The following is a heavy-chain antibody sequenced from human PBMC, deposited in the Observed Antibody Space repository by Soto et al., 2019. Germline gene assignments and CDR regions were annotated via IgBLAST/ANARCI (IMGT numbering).Heavy chain of an antibody. CDR3: ARDPNPYYDILTGYPDY. CDR1: GFTFSSYA. J-gene: IGHJ4*02. Sequence: PGGSLRLSCAASGFTFSSYALHWVRQAPGKGLEWVAVISYDGSSKYYADSVKGRFTISRDKSKNTLYLQMNSLRAEDTAVYYCARDPNPYYDILTGYPDYWGQGTLVTVS. CDR2: ISYDGSSK. D-gene: IGHD3-9*01. V-gene: IGHV3-30-3*01.